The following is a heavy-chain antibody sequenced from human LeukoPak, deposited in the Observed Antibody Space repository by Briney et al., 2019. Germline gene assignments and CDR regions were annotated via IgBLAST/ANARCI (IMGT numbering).Heavy chain of an antibody. CDR2: INTDGYVT. CDR3: IRETHVGLHLEY. D-gene: IGHD3-10*01. J-gene: IGHJ4*02. CDR1: GFTFATYW. Sequence: PGGSLRLSCGASGFTFATYWMHWVRQAAGKGLVWVARINTDGYVTTYADSVRGRFTVSRDNAENTLYLQMSDLRPEDTAVYYCIRETHVGLHLEYWGQGTLATVAS. V-gene: IGHV3-74*03.